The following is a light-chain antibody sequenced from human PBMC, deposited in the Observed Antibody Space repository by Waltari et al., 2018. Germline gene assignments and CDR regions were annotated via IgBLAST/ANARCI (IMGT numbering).Light chain of an antibody. J-gene: IGLJ2*01. CDR2: AKN. Sequence: SSELTQDPAVSVALGQTVRITCQGYSLRNYYASWYQQKPGTAPVIVRFAKNNRPSGIPARFSGSTSGDTASLTITGAQAEDEADYYCNSRDTRDHPRLVFGGGTKLTVL. V-gene: IGLV3-19*01. CDR3: NSRDTRDHPRLV. CDR1: SLRNYY.